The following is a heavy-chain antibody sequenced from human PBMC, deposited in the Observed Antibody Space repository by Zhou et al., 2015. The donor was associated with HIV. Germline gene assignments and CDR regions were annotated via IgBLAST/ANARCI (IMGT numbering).Heavy chain of an antibody. CDR1: GGAFSSYA. J-gene: IGHJ6*02. V-gene: IGHV1-69*01. CDR3: ASMLVVATTINYYYYGMDV. D-gene: IGHD5-12*01. Sequence: QVQLVQSGAEVKKPGSSVKVSCKASGGAFSSYALSWVRQAPGQGLEWIGGIIPIIGRPNYAQKFQGRVTITADESTNTAYMEVTSLRSEDTAVYYCASMLVVATTINYYYYGMDVWGQGTTVTVSS. CDR2: IIPIIGRP.